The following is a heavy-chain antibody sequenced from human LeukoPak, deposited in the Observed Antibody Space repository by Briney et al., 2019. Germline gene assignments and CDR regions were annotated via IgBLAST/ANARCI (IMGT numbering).Heavy chain of an antibody. CDR1: GTSFPSYW. CDR2: IYPGDSDT. V-gene: IGHV5-51*01. Sequence: GQPLKISCKGSGTSFPSYWIGWVGQMLGKGLGWMGIIYPGDSDTRYSPSFQGQVTISADKSVSTAYLQWSSLKASDTAMYYCARLSIAAAGEISWGQGTLVTVSS. J-gene: IGHJ5*02. CDR3: ARLSIAAAGEIS. D-gene: IGHD6-13*01.